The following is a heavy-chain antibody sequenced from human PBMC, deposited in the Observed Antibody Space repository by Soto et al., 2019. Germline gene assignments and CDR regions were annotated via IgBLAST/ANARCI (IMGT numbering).Heavy chain of an antibody. CDR2: IDPSDSYT. Sequence: GESLKISCKGSGYSFTSHWVSWVRQMPGKGLEWMGRIDPSDSYTNYSPSFQGHVTFSADKSISTAYLQWSSLKASDTAVYYCARLPVVVTAIPTPTVWGQGTLVTVSS. CDR1: GYSFTSHW. CDR3: ARLPVVVTAIPTPTV. V-gene: IGHV5-10-1*01. J-gene: IGHJ4*02. D-gene: IGHD2-21*02.